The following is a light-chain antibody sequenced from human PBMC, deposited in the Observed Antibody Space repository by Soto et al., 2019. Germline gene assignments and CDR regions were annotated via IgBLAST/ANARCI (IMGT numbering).Light chain of an antibody. V-gene: IGKV1-33*01. CDR3: QQYDNLPLS. CDR1: QDLRNY. Sequence: DIQMTQSPSSLSASVGDRVTIACQASQDLRNYLNWYQQKPGKAPKLLIYDASNLETGVPSRFSGSGSGTDFTFTISSLQSEDIGIYFCQQYDNLPLSFGPGTKVDIX. CDR2: DAS. J-gene: IGKJ3*01.